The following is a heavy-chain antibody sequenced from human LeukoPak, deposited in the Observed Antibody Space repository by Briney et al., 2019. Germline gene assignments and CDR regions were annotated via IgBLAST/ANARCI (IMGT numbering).Heavy chain of an antibody. CDR1: GGSISSSTYY. J-gene: IGHJ6*02. V-gene: IGHV4-39*01. Sequence: PSETLSLTCTVSGGSISSSTYYWGWIRQLLGKGLEWIGCIYYSGYTYHNPSLESRVTMSVDTSKNQFSLKLTSVTAADTAVYYCATSGPGYYYGMDVWGQGTTVTVSS. CDR2: IYYSGYT. D-gene: IGHD2-15*01. CDR3: ATSGPGYYYGMDV.